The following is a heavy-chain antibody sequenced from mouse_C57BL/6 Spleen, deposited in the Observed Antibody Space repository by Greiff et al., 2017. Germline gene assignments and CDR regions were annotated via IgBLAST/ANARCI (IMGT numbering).Heavy chain of an antibody. V-gene: IGHV3-6*01. CDR1: GYSITSGYY. CDR2: ISYDGSH. CDR3: ARGDLYYGSSYYFDV. Sequence: EVKLVESGPGLVKPSQSLSLTCSVTGYSITSGYYWNWIRQFPGNKLEWMGYISYDGSHNYNPSLENRISITRDTSKNQFFLKLNSVTTEDTATDYCARGDLYYGSSYYFDVWGTGTTVTVAS. J-gene: IGHJ1*03. D-gene: IGHD1-1*01.